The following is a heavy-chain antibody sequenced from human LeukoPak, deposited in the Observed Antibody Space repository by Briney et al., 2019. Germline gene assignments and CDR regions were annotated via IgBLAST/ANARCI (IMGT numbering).Heavy chain of an antibody. CDR2: INPNSGGT. D-gene: IGHD5-12*01. CDR3: ARDMGIVATHY. Sequence: GASVKASCKAYEYTFTGYYMHWVRQAPGQGLEWMGWINPNSGGTNYAQKFQGRVTMTRDTSISTAYMELSRLRSDDTAVYYCARDMGIVATHYWGQGTLVTVSS. CDR1: EYTFTGYY. V-gene: IGHV1-2*02. J-gene: IGHJ4*02.